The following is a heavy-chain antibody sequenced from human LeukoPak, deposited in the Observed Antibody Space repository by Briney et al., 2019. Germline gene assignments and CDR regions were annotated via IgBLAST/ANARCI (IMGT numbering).Heavy chain of an antibody. CDR3: ARDRGEDIVVVPAAYNWFDP. CDR1: GYTFTGYY. J-gene: IGHJ5*02. Sequence: GASVKVSCKASGYTFTGYYMHWVRQAPGRGLEWMGWINPNSGGTNYAQKFQGRVTMTRDTSISTAYMELSRLRSDDTAVYYCARDRGEDIVVVPAAYNWFDPWGQGTLVTVSS. V-gene: IGHV1-2*02. D-gene: IGHD2-2*01. CDR2: INPNSGGT.